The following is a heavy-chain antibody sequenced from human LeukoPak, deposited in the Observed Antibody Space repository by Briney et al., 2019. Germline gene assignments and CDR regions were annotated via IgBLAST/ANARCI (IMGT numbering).Heavy chain of an antibody. V-gene: IGHV3-53*01. CDR3: ARGPHYYDRG. CDR1: GFAVSSNY. J-gene: IGHJ1*01. Sequence: GGSLRLSCAASGFAVSSNYMSWVRQAPGRGLGRGSVIYSGGTTNYADYVKGPFTIFRDDSKNTLYLQMNSLRAEDTAVYYCARGPHYYDRGWGQGTLVTVSS. CDR2: IYSGGTT. D-gene: IGHD3-22*01.